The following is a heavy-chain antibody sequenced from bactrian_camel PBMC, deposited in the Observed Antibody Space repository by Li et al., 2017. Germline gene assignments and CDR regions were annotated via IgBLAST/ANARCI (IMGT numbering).Heavy chain of an antibody. J-gene: IGHJ7*01. V-gene: IGHV3S40*01. D-gene: IGHD4*01. CDR1: QFTFSSYD. Sequence: VQLVESGGGLVQPGGSLRLSCVASQFTFSSYDMAWVRQAPGKGLEWVSSINADASSTYFADSVKGRFVISRDNANNIVYLHLTHLKIEDTAMYYCATLVVYYSDYDRDYSGMDYWGKGTQVTVS. CDR2: INADASST.